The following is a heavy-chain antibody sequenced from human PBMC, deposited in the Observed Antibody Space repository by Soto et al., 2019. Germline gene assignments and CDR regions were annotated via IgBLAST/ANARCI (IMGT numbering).Heavy chain of an antibody. CDR2: INSISSNI. CDR3: ARDSSGGWYYFDY. CDR1: GFTFSTFS. J-gene: IGHJ4*02. V-gene: IGHV3-48*01. D-gene: IGHD6-19*01. Sequence: GGSLRLSCAASGFTFSTFSMNWVRQAPGKGLEWLSYINSISSNIYYADSVKGRFTISRDNSKNSLYLQMNSLRAEDTAVYYCARDSSGGWYYFDYWGQGTLVTVSS.